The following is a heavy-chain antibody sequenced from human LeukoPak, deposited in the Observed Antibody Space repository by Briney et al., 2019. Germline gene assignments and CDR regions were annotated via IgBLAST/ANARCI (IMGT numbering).Heavy chain of an antibody. D-gene: IGHD4-17*01. J-gene: IGHJ4*02. CDR3: VVFDDNGYDPYFDY. Sequence: SQTLSPTCTVSGGSINSSPYDWGWVRQPSGQGLELIGSVYYRRNPCYHPPLQSRVILCLDTSNHHYSLKLHSVAAADTAVYYCVVFDDNGYDPYFDYWGEG. CDR2: VYYRRNP. V-gene: IGHV4-39*02. CDR1: GGSINSSPYD.